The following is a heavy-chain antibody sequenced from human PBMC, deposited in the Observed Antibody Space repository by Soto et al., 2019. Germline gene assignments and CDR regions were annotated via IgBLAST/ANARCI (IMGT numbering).Heavy chain of an antibody. CDR2: VNHSGIT. D-gene: IGHD3-10*01. CDR3: ARGRRNGHYIADAWFDP. V-gene: IGHV4-34*01. CDR1: GGSFSSSY. J-gene: IGHJ5*02. Sequence: SETLSLTCAVSGGSFSSSYWSWIRQPTGKGLEWISEVNHSGITDHSPSLKSRVTMSVDTSKNQLSLRLSSVPAADTAVYYCARGRRNGHYIADAWFDPWGQGTLVPSPQ.